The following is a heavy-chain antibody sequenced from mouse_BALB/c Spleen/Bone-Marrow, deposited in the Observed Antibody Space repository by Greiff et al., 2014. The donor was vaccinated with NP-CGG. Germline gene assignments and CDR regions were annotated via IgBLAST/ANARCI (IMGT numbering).Heavy chain of an antibody. Sequence: QVQLQQSGAELVRPGSSVKISCKASGYAFSSYWMNWVKQRPGQGLEWIGQIYPGDGDTNYNGKFKGKATLTADKSSSTAYMQLSSLTSEDSAVYFCARRGYYDSSYYFDYWGQGTTLTVSS. J-gene: IGHJ2*01. CDR1: GYAFSSYW. V-gene: IGHV1-80*01. CDR2: IYPGDGDT. D-gene: IGHD1-1*01. CDR3: ARRGYYDSSYYFDY.